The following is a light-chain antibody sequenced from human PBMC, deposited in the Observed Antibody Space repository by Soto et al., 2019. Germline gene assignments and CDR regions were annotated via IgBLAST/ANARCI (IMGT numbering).Light chain of an antibody. V-gene: IGKV3-11*01. CDR3: QQRSDWPPLT. CDR2: DAS. Sequence: EIVLTQSPATLSLSPGERATLSCRSSPSVSSDLAWYQQKPSQAPRLLIYDASNRATGISARFSGIGSGTDFTLPLSSLAPEDVAVYYCQQRSDWPPLTFGGGTKVEIK. J-gene: IGKJ4*01. CDR1: PSVSSD.